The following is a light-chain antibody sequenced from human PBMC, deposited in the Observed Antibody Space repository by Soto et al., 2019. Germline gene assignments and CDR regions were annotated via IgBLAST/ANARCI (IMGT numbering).Light chain of an antibody. CDR2: NAS. V-gene: IGKV3-11*01. Sequence: EIFLAQSPATLSLSPGERATLSCRASQSVGNFLAWYQHKPGQAPRLLILNASTRPTGLPPCFSGSGSGTDFTLTISRLDAEYFAVYYYQQNSCWPLTFGRGTKVEIK. CDR1: QSVGNF. CDR3: QQNSCWPLT. J-gene: IGKJ4*01.